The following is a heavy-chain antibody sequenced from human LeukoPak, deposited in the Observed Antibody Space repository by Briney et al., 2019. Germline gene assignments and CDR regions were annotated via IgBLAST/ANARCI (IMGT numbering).Heavy chain of an antibody. V-gene: IGHV4-59*01. CDR2: IYYSGST. D-gene: IGHD5-18*01. J-gene: IGHJ4*02. CDR3: ARETTAMVTPYFDY. CDR1: GGSLSSYY. Sequence: SETLSLSCTVSGGSLSSYYWSWVRQPPGKGLEWVGYIYYSGSTNYNPPLTSRVTISLDTSKNQFSLKLSSVTAADTAVYYCARETTAMVTPYFDYWGQGTLVTVSS.